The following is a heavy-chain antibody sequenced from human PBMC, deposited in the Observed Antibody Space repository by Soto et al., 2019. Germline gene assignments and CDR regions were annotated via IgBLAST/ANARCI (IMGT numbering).Heavy chain of an antibody. J-gene: IGHJ2*01. CDR1: GFTFSSYA. CDR2: ISGSGGST. D-gene: IGHD3-16*02. V-gene: IGHV3-23*01. Sequence: EVQLLESGGGLVQPGGSLRLSCAASGFTFSSYAMSWVRQAPGKGLEWVSAISGSGGSTYYADSVKGRITISRDNSKNKLYLQMTRLSAEDSAVYYCAKAFVPSVWGSYRSDPYWYFDLWGRGTLVAVCS. CDR3: AKAFVPSVWGSYRSDPYWYFDL.